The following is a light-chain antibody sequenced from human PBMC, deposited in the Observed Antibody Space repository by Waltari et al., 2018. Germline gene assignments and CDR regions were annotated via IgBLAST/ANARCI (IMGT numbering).Light chain of an antibody. CDR2: NDD. CDR3: QVWHYSGEDVWV. Sequence: SYVLTQPPSVSVAPGHTASLSCGGNNIGSRSVHWYQQKPGQAPVVVVYNDDARPPGSPERFSGSNSGSTATLTISGVEAGDEAAYYCQVWHYSGEDVWVFGGGTKLTVL. V-gene: IGLV3-21*02. J-gene: IGLJ3*02. CDR1: NIGSRS.